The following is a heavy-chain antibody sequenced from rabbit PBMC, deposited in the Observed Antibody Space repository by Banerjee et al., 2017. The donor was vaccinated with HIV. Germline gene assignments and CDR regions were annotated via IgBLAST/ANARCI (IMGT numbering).Heavy chain of an antibody. D-gene: IGHD1-1*01. Sequence: QEQLEESGGDLVKPEGSLTLTCTASGFSFSSTYWMCWVRQAPGKGLEWIACIYGGSSGGTYYASWAKGRFTISKTSSTTVTLQMTSLTAADTATYICARGGGISAYGLWGPGTLVTVS. CDR1: GFSFSSTYW. CDR2: IYGGSSGGT. V-gene: IGHV1S45*01. J-gene: IGHJ4*01. CDR3: ARGGGISAYGL.